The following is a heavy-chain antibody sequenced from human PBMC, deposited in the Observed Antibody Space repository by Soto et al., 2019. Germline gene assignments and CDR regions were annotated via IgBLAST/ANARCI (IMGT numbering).Heavy chain of an antibody. CDR3: ARQPYDSTGYYYGA. CDR2: MYSGGNT. CDR1: GGSFSSSTYY. J-gene: IGHJ5*02. V-gene: IGHV4-39*01. Sequence: QLQLQESGPGLVKPSETLSLTCTVSGGSFSSSTYYWGLIRQPPGKGLEWIGSMYSGGNTYYNPSLMSRVTVSVDTSKNHFSLKLTSVTAADTARYYCARQPYDSTGYYYGAWGQGTLVTVSS. D-gene: IGHD3-22*01.